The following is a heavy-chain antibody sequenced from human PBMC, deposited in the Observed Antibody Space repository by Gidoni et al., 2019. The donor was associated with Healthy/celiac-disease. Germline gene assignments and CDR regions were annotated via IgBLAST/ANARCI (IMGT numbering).Heavy chain of an antibody. D-gene: IGHD6-13*01. CDR1: GFTFRSYR. Sequence: EVQPVESGGGLVQPGGSLRLSCAASGFTFRSYRMTWVRQAPGKGLEWVSYISSSSSTIYYADSVKGRFTISRDNAKNSLYLQMNSLRAEDTAVYYCASQAAYPGQGSWYESNWFDPWGQGTLVTVSS. V-gene: IGHV3-48*01. CDR2: ISSSSSTI. CDR3: ASQAAYPGQGSWYESNWFDP. J-gene: IGHJ5*02.